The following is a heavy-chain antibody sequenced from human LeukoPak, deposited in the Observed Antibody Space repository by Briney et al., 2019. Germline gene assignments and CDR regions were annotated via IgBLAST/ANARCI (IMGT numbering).Heavy chain of an antibody. D-gene: IGHD3-22*01. Sequence: GGSLRLSCAASGFTFSSYEMIWVRQAPGKGLEWVSYISSSGSTIYYADSVKGRFTISRDNAKNSLYLQMNSLRAEDTAVYYCARDSYYYDSSGGDPYFDYWGQGTLVTVSS. CDR3: ARDSYYYDSSGGDPYFDY. J-gene: IGHJ4*02. CDR1: GFTFSSYE. V-gene: IGHV3-48*03. CDR2: ISSSGSTI.